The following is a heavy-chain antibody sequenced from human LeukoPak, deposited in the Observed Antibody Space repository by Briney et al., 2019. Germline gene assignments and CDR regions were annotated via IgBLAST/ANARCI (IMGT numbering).Heavy chain of an antibody. V-gene: IGHV4-38-2*01. CDR2: IYHSGST. Sequence: PSETLSLTCAVSTSSISSGYFWGWIRQPPGKGLEWIGSIYHSGSTYYNPSFKSRVTMSVDTPKNQFSLRLTSVTAADTAVYYCARNPDILTGLPYYFDYWGQGTLVAVSS. D-gene: IGHD3-9*01. J-gene: IGHJ4*02. CDR3: ARNPDILTGLPYYFDY. CDR1: TSSISSGYF.